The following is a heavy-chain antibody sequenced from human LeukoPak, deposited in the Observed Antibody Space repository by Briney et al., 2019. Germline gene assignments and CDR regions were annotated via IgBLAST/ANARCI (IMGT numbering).Heavy chain of an antibody. J-gene: IGHJ4*02. V-gene: IGHV3-23*01. Sequence: GGSLRLSCAASGFTFSSYAMSWVRQAPGKGLEWVSAISGSGGSTYYADSVKGRFTISRDNSKNTLYLQMNSLRAEATAVYYCAKRACSSSSCSYFDNWGQGTLVTVSS. D-gene: IGHD2-2*01. CDR2: ISGSGGST. CDR3: AKRACSSSSCSYFDN. CDR1: GFTFSSYA.